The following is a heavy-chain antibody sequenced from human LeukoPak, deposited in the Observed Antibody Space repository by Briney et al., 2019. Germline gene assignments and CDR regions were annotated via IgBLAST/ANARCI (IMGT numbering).Heavy chain of an antibody. J-gene: IGHJ4*02. Sequence: ASVKVSCKASGGTFISYAISWVRQAPGQGLEWMGWISAYNGNTNYAQKLQGRVTMTTDTSTSTAYMELRSLRSDDTAVYYCAAGIWESGFDYWGQGTLVTVSS. CDR2: ISAYNGNT. D-gene: IGHD1-26*01. CDR3: AAGIWESGFDY. CDR1: GGTFISYA. V-gene: IGHV1-18*01.